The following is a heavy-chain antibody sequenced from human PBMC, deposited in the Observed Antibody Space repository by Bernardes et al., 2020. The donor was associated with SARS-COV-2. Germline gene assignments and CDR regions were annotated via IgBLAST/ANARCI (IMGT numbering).Heavy chain of an antibody. J-gene: IGHJ6*03. V-gene: IGHV1-8*01. CDR3: ARGTGIVLMVYAPYSLDV. D-gene: IGHD2-8*01. CDR1: GYTFTSYD. Sequence: ASVKVSCKASGYTFTSYDINWVRQATGQGLEWMGWMNPNSGNTGYAQKFQGRVTMTRNTSISTAYMELSSLRSEDTAVYYCARGTGIVLMVYAPYSLDVWGKGTTGTVSS. CDR2: MNPNSGNT.